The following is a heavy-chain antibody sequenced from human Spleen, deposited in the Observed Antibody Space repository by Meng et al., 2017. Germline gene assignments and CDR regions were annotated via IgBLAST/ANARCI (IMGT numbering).Heavy chain of an antibody. J-gene: IGHJ4*02. Sequence: GSELVSPSQTLSLTCTVFVGSISMGGYYWSWIRQHPGKGLEWIGYIYYSGSTYYNPSLKSRVTISVDTSKNQFSLKLSSVTAADTAVYYCARVWGSGDLLDYWGQGTLVTVSS. V-gene: IGHV4-31*03. CDR1: VGSISMGGYY. D-gene: IGHD4-17*01. CDR3: ARVWGSGDLLDY. CDR2: IYYSGST.